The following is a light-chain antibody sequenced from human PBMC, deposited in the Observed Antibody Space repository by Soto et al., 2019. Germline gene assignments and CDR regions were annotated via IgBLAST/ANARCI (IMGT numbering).Light chain of an antibody. CDR3: SSYTGSTPHV. V-gene: IGLV2-8*01. CDR1: SSDVGGYNY. CDR2: EVS. J-gene: IGLJ1*01. Sequence: QSVLTQPPSASGSPGQSVTISCTGTSSDVGGYNYVSWYQQHPGKAPKLMIYEVSKRPSGVPDRFSGSKSGNTASLTVSGLQADDEADYYCSSYTGSTPHVFGTGTKVTVL.